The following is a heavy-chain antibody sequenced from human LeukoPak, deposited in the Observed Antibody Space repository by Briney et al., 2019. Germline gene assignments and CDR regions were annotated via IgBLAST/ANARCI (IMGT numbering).Heavy chain of an antibody. CDR1: GFTFSSYS. CDR3: ARDPQWELLPHFDY. V-gene: IGHV3-48*01. Sequence: PGGSLRLSCAASGFTFSSYSMNWVRQAPGKGVEWVSYISSSSSTIYYADSVKGRFTISRDNAKNSLYLQMNSLRAEDTAVYYCARDPQWELLPHFDYWGQGTLVTVSS. J-gene: IGHJ4*02. CDR2: ISSSSSTI. D-gene: IGHD1-26*01.